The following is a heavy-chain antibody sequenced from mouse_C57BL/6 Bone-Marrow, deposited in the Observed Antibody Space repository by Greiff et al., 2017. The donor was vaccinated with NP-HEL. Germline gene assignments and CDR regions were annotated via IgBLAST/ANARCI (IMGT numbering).Heavy chain of an antibody. V-gene: IGHV7-3*01. CDR1: GFTFTDYY. J-gene: IGHJ2*01. D-gene: IGHD1-1*01. CDR2: IRNKANGYTT. Sequence: DVMLVESGGGLVQPGGSLSLSCAASGFTFTDYYMSWVRQPPGKALEWLGFIRNKANGYTTEYSASVKGRFTISRDNSQSILYLQMNALRAEDSATYYCARYYYGSSSYYFDYWGQGTTLTVSS. CDR3: ARYYYGSSSYYFDY.